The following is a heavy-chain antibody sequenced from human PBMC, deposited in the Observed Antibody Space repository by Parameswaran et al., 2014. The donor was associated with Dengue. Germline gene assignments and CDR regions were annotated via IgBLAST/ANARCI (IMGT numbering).Heavy chain of an antibody. V-gene: IGHV4-39*01. D-gene: IGHD4-11*01. J-gene: IGHJ4*02. Sequence: WIRQPPGKGLEWIGSIYYSGRTFENASLKSRVTMSADTSKNQISLRLSSATGADTAVYFCARLRGLQYADFWGQGILVTVSS. CDR3: ARLRGLQYADF. CDR2: IYYSGRT.